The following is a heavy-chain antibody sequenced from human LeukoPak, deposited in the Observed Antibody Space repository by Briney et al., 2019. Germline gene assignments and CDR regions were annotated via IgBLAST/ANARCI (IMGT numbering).Heavy chain of an antibody. J-gene: IGHJ4*02. CDR1: GFAFNTYA. Sequence: GRSLRLSCAASGFAFNTYAMHWVRQAPGQGLEWVALIWHDGSHKFYSNSVRGQFTISRDNSKNTVSLQMNNLRPEDTAVYYWARKILVSGSYPDFGGQGPLVTVSS. V-gene: IGHV3-33*01. CDR3: ARKILVSGSYPDF. D-gene: IGHD3-16*02. CDR2: IWHDGSHK.